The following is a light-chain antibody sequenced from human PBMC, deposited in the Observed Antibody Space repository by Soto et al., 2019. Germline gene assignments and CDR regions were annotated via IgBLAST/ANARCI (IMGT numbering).Light chain of an antibody. Sequence: QSVLTQPPSVSGAPGQRVTISCTGSSSNIGAGYDVHWYQQLPGTAPKLLIYGNINRPSGVPDRFSGSRSGTSASLPITGLQTEDEADYYCQSHDTSLSVLVVFGGGTKVTVL. CDR1: SSNIGAGYD. J-gene: IGLJ2*01. CDR2: GNI. CDR3: QSHDTSLSVLVV. V-gene: IGLV1-40*01.